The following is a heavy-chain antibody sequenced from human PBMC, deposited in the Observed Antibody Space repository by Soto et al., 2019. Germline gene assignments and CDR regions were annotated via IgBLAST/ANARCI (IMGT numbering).Heavy chain of an antibody. Sequence: SETLSLRCGVYGGSLRGATYSWNWIRQTPGKGLEWIGYIFPSGTTYYNPSLRSRVTISIDVSKNQFSLSLRSLTAADTAAYYCANSHQIYDRGQGTPVPLS. D-gene: IGHD5-12*01. CDR2: IFPSGTT. CDR3: ANSHQIYD. J-gene: IGHJ4*01. CDR1: GGSLRGATYS. V-gene: IGHV4-30-2*01.